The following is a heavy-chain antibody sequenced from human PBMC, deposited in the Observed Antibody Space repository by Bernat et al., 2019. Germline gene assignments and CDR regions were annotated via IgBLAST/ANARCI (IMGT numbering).Heavy chain of an antibody. J-gene: IGHJ4*02. CDR2: ISYDGSNK. D-gene: IGHD6-13*01. CDR1: GFTFSSYA. Sequence: QVQLVESGGGVVQPGRSLRLSCAASGFTFSSYAMHWVRQAPGKGLEWVAGISYDGSNKYYADSVKGRFTISRDNSKNTLYLQMNSLRAEDTAVYYCAKRGTWGRDSSSWSFDYWGQGTLVTVSS. CDR3: AKRGTWGRDSSSWSFDY. V-gene: IGHV3-30-3*01.